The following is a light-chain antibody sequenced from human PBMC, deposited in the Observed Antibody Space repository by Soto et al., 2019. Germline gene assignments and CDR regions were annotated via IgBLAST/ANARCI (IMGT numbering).Light chain of an antibody. CDR1: GSDVGGYNY. J-gene: IGLJ2*01. V-gene: IGLV2-14*01. Sequence: QSVLTQPASVSGSPGQSITISCTGTGSDVGGYNYVSWYQQHPGKAPKVMIYDVSNRPSGVSNRFSGSKSGNTACLTISGLQAEDEADYYCSSYTSASTPLVFGGGTKLTVL. CDR2: DVS. CDR3: SSYTSASTPLV.